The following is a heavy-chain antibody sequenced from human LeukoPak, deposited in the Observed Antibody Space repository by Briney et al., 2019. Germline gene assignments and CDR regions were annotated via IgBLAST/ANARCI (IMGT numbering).Heavy chain of an antibody. V-gene: IGHV4-31*03. D-gene: IGHD1-1*01. Sequence: SETLSLTCTVSGDSISSGGYYWSWVRQHPGKGLEWIGYIYYRGSIYYNPSLKSRATMSVDASKNQFSLILSSVTAADTAVYYCARAPIHGTQPIDYWGQGVLVTVSS. CDR2: IYYRGSI. J-gene: IGHJ4*02. CDR3: ARAPIHGTQPIDY. CDR1: GDSISSGGYY.